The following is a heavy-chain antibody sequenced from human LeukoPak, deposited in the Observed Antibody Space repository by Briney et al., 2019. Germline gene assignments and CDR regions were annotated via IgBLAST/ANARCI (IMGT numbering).Heavy chain of an antibody. CDR1: SYAMSRGYH. J-gene: IGHJ4*02. V-gene: IGHV4-38-2*02. Sequence: SETLSLTCSVSSYAMSRGYHWGWIRQTPGKGLEWIGSIHHSGSTYYNSSLKSRVTITVDTSKNQFSLKVSSVTAADTAVYYCARVNWNPDYWGQGTLVTVSS. CDR3: ARVNWNPDY. D-gene: IGHD1-1*01. CDR2: IHHSGST.